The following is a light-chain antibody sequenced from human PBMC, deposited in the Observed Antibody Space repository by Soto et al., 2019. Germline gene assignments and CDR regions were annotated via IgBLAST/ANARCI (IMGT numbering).Light chain of an antibody. CDR1: TSDVGGYNY. V-gene: IGLV2-8*01. Sequence: QSALTQPPSASGSPGQSVTISCTGTTSDVGGYNYVSWYQLHPDKVPKLIIYEVNKRPSGVPDRFSGSKSGSTASLTVSGLQAEDEADYFCSSYTSSSTLVVFGGGTKLTVL. J-gene: IGLJ2*01. CDR3: SSYTSSSTLVV. CDR2: EVN.